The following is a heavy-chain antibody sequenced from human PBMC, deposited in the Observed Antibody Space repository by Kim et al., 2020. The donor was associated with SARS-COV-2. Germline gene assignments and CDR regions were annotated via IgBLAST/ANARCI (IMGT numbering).Heavy chain of an antibody. J-gene: IGHJ4*02. CDR1: GGSMSTYH. CDR2: IYYTGDA. CDR3: SRTRPPYYFAY. Sequence: SETLSLTCAVSGGSMSTYHWSWIRQPPGKGLEWIGNIYYTGDANYSPSLKSRVSISADPSKNQFYLQLNSVTPADTAFYFWSRTRPPYYFAYWGPGTLVTVSS. V-gene: IGHV4-59*01. D-gene: IGHD6-25*01.